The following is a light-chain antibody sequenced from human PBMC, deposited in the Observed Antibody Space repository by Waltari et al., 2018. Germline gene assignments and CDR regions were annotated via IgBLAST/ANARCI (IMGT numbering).Light chain of an antibody. CDR2: FTD. CDR3: ASWDASLNGWV. Sequence: QSVLNQPPSASGTPGQRVTISCSGGRSNIGRNSAIWFQQPPGKAPRLFIYFTDQRPSGVPGRFSGSKSGTSASLAISGLQSGDEADYYCASWDASLNGWVFGGGTKLTVL. J-gene: IGLJ3*02. CDR1: RSNIGRNS. V-gene: IGLV1-44*01.